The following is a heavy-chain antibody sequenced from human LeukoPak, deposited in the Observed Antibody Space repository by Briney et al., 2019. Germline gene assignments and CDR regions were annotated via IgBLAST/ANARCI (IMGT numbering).Heavy chain of an antibody. D-gene: IGHD6-19*01. CDR3: AKESINDGWFLDY. V-gene: IGHV3-30*02. J-gene: IGHJ4*02. CDR2: IGYDGNDK. Sequence: GGSLRLSCAASGFTFSSHGMHWVRQTPGKGLQWVAFIGYDGNDKFYLDSVKGRFTVSRDNAKSTLFLQMNSLRLDDTAIYYCAKESINDGWFLDYWGQGSLVTVSS. CDR1: GFTFSSHG.